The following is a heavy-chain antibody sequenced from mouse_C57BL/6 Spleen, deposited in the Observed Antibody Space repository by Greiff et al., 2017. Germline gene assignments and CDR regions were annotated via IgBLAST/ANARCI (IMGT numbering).Heavy chain of an antibody. Sequence: QVQLQQSGAELVKPGASVKISCKASGYAFSSYWMNWVKQRPGKGLEWIGQIYPGDGDTNYNGKFKGKATLTADKSSSTAYMQLSSLTSEDSAVYFCARGNSNLYYYAMDYWGQGTSVTVSS. V-gene: IGHV1-80*01. D-gene: IGHD2-5*01. CDR3: ARGNSNLYYYAMDY. CDR2: IYPGDGDT. J-gene: IGHJ4*01. CDR1: GYAFSSYW.